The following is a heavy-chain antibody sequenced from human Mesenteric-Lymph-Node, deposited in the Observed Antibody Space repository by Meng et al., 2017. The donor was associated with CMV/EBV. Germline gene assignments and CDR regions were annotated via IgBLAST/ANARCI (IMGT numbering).Heavy chain of an antibody. CDR2: ISSSSTI. Sequence: GGSLRLSCAASGFTFSDYYMNWVRQAPGKGLEWVSSISSSSTIYYADSVKGRFTISRDNAKNTLYLQMNSLRAEDTAVYYCARAAPYYDFWSGYYALWGQGTLVTVSS. V-gene: IGHV3-69-1*01. D-gene: IGHD3-3*01. J-gene: IGHJ4*02. CDR1: GFTFSDYY. CDR3: ARAAPYYDFWSGYYAL.